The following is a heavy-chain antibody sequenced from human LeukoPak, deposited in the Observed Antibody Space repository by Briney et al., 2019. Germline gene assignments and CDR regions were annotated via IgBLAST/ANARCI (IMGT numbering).Heavy chain of an antibody. CDR2: ISGSGGST. D-gene: IGHD5-12*01. Sequence: PGGSLRLSCAASGFTVSSNYMSWVRQAPGKGLEWVSAISGSGGSTYYADSVKGRFTISRDNSKNKLYLQMNSLRAEDTALYYCAKGKGSSGYYYFDYWGRGTLDTVSS. CDR3: AKGKGSSGYYYFDY. J-gene: IGHJ4*02. CDR1: GFTVSSNY. V-gene: IGHV3-23*01.